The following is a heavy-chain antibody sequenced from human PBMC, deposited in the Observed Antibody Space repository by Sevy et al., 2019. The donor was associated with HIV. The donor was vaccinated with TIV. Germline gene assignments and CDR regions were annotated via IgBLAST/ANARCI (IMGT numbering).Heavy chain of an antibody. Sequence: GGSLRLSCAASGFTFSSYAMSWVRQAPGKGLEWVSAISGSGGSTYYADSVKGRFTISRDNSKNTLYLQMNSLRVEDTAVYYCAKDFSRQLEWLLSLTLYFDYWGQGTLVTVSS. CDR2: ISGSGGST. D-gene: IGHD3-3*01. CDR3: AKDFSRQLEWLLSLTLYFDY. J-gene: IGHJ4*02. V-gene: IGHV3-23*01. CDR1: GFTFSSYA.